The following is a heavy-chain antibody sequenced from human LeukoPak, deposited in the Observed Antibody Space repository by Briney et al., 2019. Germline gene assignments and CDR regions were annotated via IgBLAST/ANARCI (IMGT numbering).Heavy chain of an antibody. CDR1: GGSFSGSY. CDR2: INHSGST. CDR3: ARGPTTVTRLNWFDP. D-gene: IGHD4-17*01. J-gene: IGHJ5*02. V-gene: IGHV4-34*01. Sequence: SETLSLTCAVHGGSFSGSYWSWIRQPPGKGLEWIGEINHSGSTNYNPSLKSRVTISVDTSKNQFSLKLSSVTAADTAVYYCARGPTTVTRLNWFDPWGQGTLVTVSS.